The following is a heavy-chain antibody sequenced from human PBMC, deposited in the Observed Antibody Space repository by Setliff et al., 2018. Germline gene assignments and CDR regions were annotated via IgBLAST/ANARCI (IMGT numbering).Heavy chain of an antibody. V-gene: IGHV4-4*07. J-gene: IGHJ6*03. CDR3: ARVRITPYCMDV. CDR2: VYTTGST. D-gene: IGHD3-10*01. CDR1: GGSMGSYY. Sequence: PSETLSLTCTVSGGSMGSYYWTWIRQSAGKGLEWIGRVYTTGSTAFNPSLNSRVTMSLDKSKNQFSLKLYSVTAADTAVYFCARVRITPYCMDVWGKGTTFTVSS.